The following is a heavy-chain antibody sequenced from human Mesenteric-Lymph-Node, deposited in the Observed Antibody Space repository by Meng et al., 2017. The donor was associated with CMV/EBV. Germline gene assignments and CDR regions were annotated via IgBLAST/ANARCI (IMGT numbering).Heavy chain of an antibody. D-gene: IGHD3-10*01. V-gene: IGHV3-30*04. Sequence: FTFSSYATHCVLQAPGKGLGWMTVLSYDESNAYYANYMRSRFTVSRDDSKNTLYLQMNNLRAEDTTVYYCARDRATMVRGVTWAHDYWSQGALVTVSS. J-gene: IGHJ4*02. CDR3: ARDRATMVRGVTWAHDY. CDR1: FTFSSYA. CDR2: LSYDESNA.